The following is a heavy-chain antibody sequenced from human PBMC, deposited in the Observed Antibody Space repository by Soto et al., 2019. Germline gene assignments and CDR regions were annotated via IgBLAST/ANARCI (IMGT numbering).Heavy chain of an antibody. CDR1: GGTFNTYA. J-gene: IGHJ4*02. CDR3: AREVQVHTPAFVY. Sequence: QVQLVQSGAEMKKPGSSVKVSCQSSGGTFNTYAMNWVRQAPGQGPEWMGDISPMFGAANYAPKFQGRVTITADESTATSYMQLSSLTSEDPALYFCAREVQVHTPAFVYWGQGTLVTVSS. D-gene: IGHD3-10*01. V-gene: IGHV1-69*19. CDR2: ISPMFGAA.